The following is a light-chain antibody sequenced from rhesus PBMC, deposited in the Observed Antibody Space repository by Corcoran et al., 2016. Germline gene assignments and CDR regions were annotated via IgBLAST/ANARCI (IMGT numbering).Light chain of an antibody. CDR3: LQGYSTPLT. CDR2: DSS. CDR1: QGITKY. V-gene: IGKV1-25*01. J-gene: IGKJ4*01. Sequence: DIQMTQSPSSLSASVGDTVTITCQASQGITKYLSWFQQKPGKHPKLLFYDSSTLQSGVPSRFSGSGSGTDFTLTISNLQPEDFATYYCLQGYSTPLTFGGGTKVELK.